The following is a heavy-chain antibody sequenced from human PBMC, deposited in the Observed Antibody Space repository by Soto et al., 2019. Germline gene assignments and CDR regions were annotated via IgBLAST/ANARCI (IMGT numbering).Heavy chain of an antibody. J-gene: IGHJ3*01. D-gene: IGHD2-15*01. Sequence: PGGSLRLSCASSGFTFSIYGMSWVRQVPGKGLEWVSTISYSGDSAYYADSVKGRFTISRDNSKNTLYLQMNSLRAEDTAVYYCARPYGGKIGDAPDLWGQGTMVTVSS. CDR1: GFTFSIYG. V-gene: IGHV3-23*01. CDR3: ARPYGGKIGDAPDL. CDR2: ISYSGDSA.